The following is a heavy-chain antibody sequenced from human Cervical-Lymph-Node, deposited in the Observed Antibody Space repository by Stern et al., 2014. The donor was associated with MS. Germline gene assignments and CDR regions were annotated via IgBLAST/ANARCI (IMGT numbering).Heavy chain of an antibody. Sequence: QDQLVESGAEMQKPGASVKLSCKASGYPFTNYYVHWVRQAPGQGLEWIGSINCNGRSAKYAQKFQGRVTMTSDTSSSTVAMEVRSLRFDDTAVYYCARDKLHSDSYGMDIWGQGTTVTVSS. D-gene: IGHD2-21*01. J-gene: IGHJ6*02. CDR1: GYPFTNYY. CDR3: ARDKLHSDSYGMDI. V-gene: IGHV1-46*01. CDR2: INCNGRSA.